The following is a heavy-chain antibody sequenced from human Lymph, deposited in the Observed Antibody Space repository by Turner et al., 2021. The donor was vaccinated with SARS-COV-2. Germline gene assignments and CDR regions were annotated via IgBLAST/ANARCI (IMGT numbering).Heavy chain of an antibody. CDR1: GYTLTELS. D-gene: IGHD1-1*01. Sequence: QVQLVQSGAEVKKPGDSVKVSCKVSGYTLTELSIHWVRQAPGKGLEWMVGFDPEDGETIYAQKFHGRVTMTEDTSTDTAYMELSSLRSEDTAVYYCATLKSNWKILTGRYYFDFWGQGTLVTVSS. J-gene: IGHJ4*02. CDR3: ATLKSNWKILTGRYYFDF. V-gene: IGHV1-24*01. CDR2: FDPEDGET.